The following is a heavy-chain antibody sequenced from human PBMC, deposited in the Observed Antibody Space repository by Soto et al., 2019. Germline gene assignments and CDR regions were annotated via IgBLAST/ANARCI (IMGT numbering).Heavy chain of an antibody. Sequence: GGSPRIPCTTSGFTFNTYGIHWGRPAPGKGVEGVAIIWCDGSNKYYADSVKGRFTISRDNSKNTLYLQMNSLRAEDTALYYCARADCTGAYCYSWPFNYGVDVWGQGTTVTVSS. CDR3: ARADCTGAYCYSWPFNYGVDV. CDR2: IWCDGSNK. V-gene: IGHV3-33*01. J-gene: IGHJ6*02. CDR1: GFTFNTYG. D-gene: IGHD2-15*01.